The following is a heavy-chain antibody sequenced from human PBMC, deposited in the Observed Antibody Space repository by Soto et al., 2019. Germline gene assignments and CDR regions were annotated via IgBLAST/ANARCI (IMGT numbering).Heavy chain of an antibody. CDR2: ISGGGNDR. J-gene: IGHJ4*02. V-gene: IGHV3-23*01. CDR3: ARSLFIAATDTEPFDS. CDR1: GFTFSSYA. Sequence: AGGSLRLSCAASGFTFSSYAMSWVRQAPGKGLEWVSAISGGGNDRFYADSVKGRFTISRDNSRNTLYLHMHSLTAEDTAVHYCARSLFIAATDTEPFDSWGQGTLVTVSS. D-gene: IGHD6-13*01.